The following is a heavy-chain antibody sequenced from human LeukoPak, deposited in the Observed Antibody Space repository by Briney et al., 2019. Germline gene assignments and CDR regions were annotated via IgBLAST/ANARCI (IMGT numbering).Heavy chain of an antibody. V-gene: IGHV1-3*04. Sequence: ASVKVSCKASGYTFSTYGLHWVRQAPGQRLEWMGWINIGNGYTQYSQNFRGRVIMTRDTSATTAYMELSSLRSEDTAVFYCASSDHSDYALFDYWGQGTLVTVSS. CDR2: INIGNGYT. CDR3: ASSDHSDYALFDY. J-gene: IGHJ4*02. CDR1: GYTFSTYG. D-gene: IGHD4-11*01.